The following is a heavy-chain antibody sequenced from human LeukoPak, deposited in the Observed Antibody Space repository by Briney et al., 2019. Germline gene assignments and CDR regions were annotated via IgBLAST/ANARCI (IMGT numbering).Heavy chain of an antibody. D-gene: IGHD4-23*01. J-gene: IGHJ4*02. CDR1: GLTFDDYA. V-gene: IGHV3-9*01. CDR3: TKEETKYTFGNAFDY. Sequence: PGGSLRLSCAASGLTFDDYAMHWVRQAPGQGLEWVSSIYWNSGIITYADSVRGRFTISRDNADNSLFLQMDSLRPEDTALYYCTKEETKYTFGNAFDYWGQGTLVTVSS. CDR2: IYWNSGII.